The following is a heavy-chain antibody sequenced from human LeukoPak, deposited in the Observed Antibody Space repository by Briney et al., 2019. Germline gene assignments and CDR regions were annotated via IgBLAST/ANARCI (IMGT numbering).Heavy chain of an antibody. J-gene: IGHJ6*03. Sequence: GASVKVSCKASGYTFTGYYMHWVRQAPGQGLEWMGWINPNSGGTNYAQKFQGRVTMTRDTSISTAYMELSRLRSDDTAVYYCARSGSGWSKAYYYYYMDVWGKGTTVTVSS. CDR1: GYTFTGYY. CDR2: INPNSGGT. V-gene: IGHV1-2*02. D-gene: IGHD6-19*01. CDR3: ARSGSGWSKAYYYYYMDV.